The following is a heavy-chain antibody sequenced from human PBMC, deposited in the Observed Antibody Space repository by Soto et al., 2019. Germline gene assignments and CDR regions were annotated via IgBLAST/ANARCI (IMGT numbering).Heavy chain of an antibody. V-gene: IGHV4-59*01. D-gene: IGHD1-26*01. J-gene: IGHJ6*02. CDR2: IYYSGST. Sequence: SETLSLTCTVSGGSISSYYWSWIRQPPGKGLEWIGYIYYSGSTNYNPSLKSRVTISVDTSKNQFSLKLSSVTAADTAVYYCATQGATMGPYYYYYYGMDVWGQGTTVTVSS. CDR3: ATQGATMGPYYYYYYGMDV. CDR1: GGSISSYY.